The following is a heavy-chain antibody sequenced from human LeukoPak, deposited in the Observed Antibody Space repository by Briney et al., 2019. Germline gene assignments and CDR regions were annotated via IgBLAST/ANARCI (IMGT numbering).Heavy chain of an antibody. D-gene: IGHD6-6*01. CDR1: GFTFSSYA. CDR2: ISYDGSNK. Sequence: PTRGSLRLSCAASGFTFSSYAMHWVRQAPGKGLEWVAVISYDGSNKYYADSVKGRFTISRDNSKNTLYLQMNSLRAEDTAVYYCARVDQFSSLDAFDIWGQGTMVTVPS. CDR3: ARVDQFSSLDAFDI. V-gene: IGHV3-30*01. J-gene: IGHJ3*02.